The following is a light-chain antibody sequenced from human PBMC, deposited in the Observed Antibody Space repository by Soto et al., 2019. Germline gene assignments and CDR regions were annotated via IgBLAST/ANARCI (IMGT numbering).Light chain of an antibody. J-gene: IGLJ2*01. V-gene: IGLV1-44*01. CDR2: SNN. CDR3: SAWDDSLNGRGV. CDR1: SSNIGSNT. Sequence: QSVLTQPPSASGTPGQRVTISCSGSSSNIGSNTVNWYQQLPGTAPKLLIYSNNQQPSGVPDRFSASTSGTSASLAISGLQSEDEADYYCSAWDDSLNGRGVFGGGTKLTVL.